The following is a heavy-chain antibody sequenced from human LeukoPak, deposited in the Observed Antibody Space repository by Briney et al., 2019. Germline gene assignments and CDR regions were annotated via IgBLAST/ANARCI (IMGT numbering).Heavy chain of an antibody. D-gene: IGHD3-22*01. V-gene: IGHV4-34*01. J-gene: IGHJ4*02. CDR2: INHSGST. CDR1: GGSFSGYY. CDR3: ARRPKNSGYYYNAAFDY. Sequence: SETLSLTCAVYGGSFSGYYWSWIRQPPGKGLEWIGEINHSGSTNYNPSLKSRVTISVDTSKNQFSLKLSSVTAADTAVYYCARRPKNSGYYYNAAFDYWGQGTLVTASS.